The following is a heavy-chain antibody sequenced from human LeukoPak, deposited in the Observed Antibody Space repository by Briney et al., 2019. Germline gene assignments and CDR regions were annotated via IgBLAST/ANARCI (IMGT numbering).Heavy chain of an antibody. CDR3: ARAMMQWELHLLDF. Sequence: ASVKVSCKASGYIFTSYAMNWVRQAPGQGPEWMGWINTNSGNPTYAQGFTGRFVFSLDTSVNTAYLQINNVKAEDTATYYCARAMMQWELHLLDFWGQGTLFTVSS. CDR1: GYIFTSYA. V-gene: IGHV7-4-1*02. CDR2: INTNSGNP. D-gene: IGHD1-26*01. J-gene: IGHJ4*02.